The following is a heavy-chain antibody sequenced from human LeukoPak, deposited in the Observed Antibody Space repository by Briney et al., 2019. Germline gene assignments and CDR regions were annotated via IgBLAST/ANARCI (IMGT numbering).Heavy chain of an antibody. Sequence: GRSLRLSCAASGFTFSSYAMHWVRQAPGKGLEWVAVISYDESNKYYADSVKGRFTISRDNSKNTLYLQMNSLRAEDTAVYYCARVPIALLVYYFDYWGQGTLVTVSS. CDR2: ISYDESNK. CDR3: ARVPIALLVYYFDY. CDR1: GFTFSSYA. D-gene: IGHD1-14*01. J-gene: IGHJ4*02. V-gene: IGHV3-30*04.